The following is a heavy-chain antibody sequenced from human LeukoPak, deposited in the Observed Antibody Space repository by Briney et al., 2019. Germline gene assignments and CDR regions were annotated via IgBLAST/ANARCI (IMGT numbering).Heavy chain of an antibody. CDR3: AREAYGSGSPYFDY. CDR1: GFTFSSYG. J-gene: IGHJ4*02. Sequence: GRSLRLSCAASGFTFSSYGMHWVRQAPGKGLEWVAVIWYDGSNKYYADSVKGRFTISRDNSKNTLYLQMNSLRAEDTDVYYCAREAYGSGSPYFDYWGQGTLVTVSS. D-gene: IGHD3-10*01. V-gene: IGHV3-33*01. CDR2: IWYDGSNK.